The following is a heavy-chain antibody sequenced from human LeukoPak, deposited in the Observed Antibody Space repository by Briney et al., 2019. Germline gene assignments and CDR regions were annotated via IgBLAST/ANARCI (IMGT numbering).Heavy chain of an antibody. CDR2: IIPIFGTA. J-gene: IGHJ3*02. V-gene: IGHV1-69*13. CDR1: GGTFSSYA. Sequence: SVKVSCKASGGTFSSYAISWVRQAPGQGLEWMGGIIPIFGTANYAQKFQGRVTITADESTSTAYMELSSLRSEDTAVYYCARPRYSPACGGDCYLTPDAFDIWGQGTMVTVSS. D-gene: IGHD2-21*02. CDR3: ARPRYSPACGGDCYLTPDAFDI.